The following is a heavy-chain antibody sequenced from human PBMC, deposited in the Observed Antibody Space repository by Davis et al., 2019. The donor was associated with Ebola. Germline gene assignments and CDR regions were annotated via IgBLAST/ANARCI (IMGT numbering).Heavy chain of an antibody. CDR3: ARDLTRSNYYYYYYGMDV. CDR1: GFTFSSYA. Sequence: GGSLRLSCAASGFTFSSYAMHWVRQAPGKGLEWVAVISYDGSNKYYADSVKGRFTISRDNSKNTLYLQMNSLRAEDTAVYYCARDLTRSNYYYYYYGMDVWGQGTTVTVSS. D-gene: IGHD4-11*01. J-gene: IGHJ6*02. CDR2: ISYDGSNK. V-gene: IGHV3-30-3*01.